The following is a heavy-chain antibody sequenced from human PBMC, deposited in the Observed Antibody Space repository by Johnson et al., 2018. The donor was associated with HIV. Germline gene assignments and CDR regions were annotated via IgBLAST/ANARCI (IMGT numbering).Heavy chain of an antibody. D-gene: IGHD6-19*01. CDR1: GFTFSNYG. Sequence: QVRLVESGGGGVQPGRSLRLSCAASGFTFSNYGMHWVRQAPGKGLEWVAVIWFDGSNKYSADSVTGRFTISRDNSKNTLYLQMNSLRAEETAVYYCAKDNRQWLADAFDIWGQGTMVTVSS. V-gene: IGHV3-33*06. CDR3: AKDNRQWLADAFDI. J-gene: IGHJ3*02. CDR2: IWFDGSNK.